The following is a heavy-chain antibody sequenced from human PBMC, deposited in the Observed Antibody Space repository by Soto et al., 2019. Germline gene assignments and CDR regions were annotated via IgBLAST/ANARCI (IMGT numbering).Heavy chain of an antibody. CDR1: GYSFTSYW. Sequence: GESLKISCKGSGYSFTSYWIGWVRQMPGKGLEWMGIIYPGDSDTRYSPSFQGQVTISADKSISTAYLQWSSLKASDTAMYYCASRIIAACHNYYYYGMDVWGQGTTVTVSS. CDR2: IYPGDSDT. V-gene: IGHV5-51*01. D-gene: IGHD6-6*01. CDR3: ASRIIAACHNYYYYGMDV. J-gene: IGHJ6*02.